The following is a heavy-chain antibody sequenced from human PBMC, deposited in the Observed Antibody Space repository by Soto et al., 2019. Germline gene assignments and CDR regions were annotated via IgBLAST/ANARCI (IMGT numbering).Heavy chain of an antibody. V-gene: IGHV4-4*07. Sequence: SETLSLTCIVSGVSVRSYTWSWVRQPANKGLEWIGRVFSSVSATYNPSLKSRVSISMDTPENRISLKLDSVTAADAGVYFCARDGMTTGDTWGPGTLVAVSS. J-gene: IGHJ4*02. CDR1: GVSVRSYT. CDR3: ARDGMTTGDT. D-gene: IGHD2-21*02. CDR2: VFSSVSA.